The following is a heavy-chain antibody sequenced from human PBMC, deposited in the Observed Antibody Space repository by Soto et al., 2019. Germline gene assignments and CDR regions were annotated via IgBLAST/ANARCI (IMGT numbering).Heavy chain of an antibody. J-gene: IGHJ3*01. D-gene: IGHD3-22*01. V-gene: IGHV3-53*01. Sequence: EVQLVGSGGGLIQPGGSLRLSCAASGFTFSSYDMNWVRQAPGKGLEWVSHIYSGGSTYYADSVKGRFTISRDNSKNTLYLQMSSLRAEDTAVYYCATRPLLPGAPWGQGTMVTVSS. CDR1: GFTFSSYD. CDR3: ATRPLLPGAP. CDR2: IYSGGST.